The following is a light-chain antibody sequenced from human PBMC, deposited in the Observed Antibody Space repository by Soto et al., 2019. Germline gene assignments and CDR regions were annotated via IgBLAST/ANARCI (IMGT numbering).Light chain of an antibody. V-gene: IGKV1-27*01. CDR2: APS. Sequence: DIQMTQSPSSLSASVGDRVTITCRASQGISTYLAWYQQKPGKVPKLLIYAPSTLQSEIPSRFSGSGSGTEFTLTISGLQREDVANDFCQNYNIVPLNFGGVTKVEIK. CDR1: QGISTY. CDR3: QNYNIVPLN. J-gene: IGKJ4*01.